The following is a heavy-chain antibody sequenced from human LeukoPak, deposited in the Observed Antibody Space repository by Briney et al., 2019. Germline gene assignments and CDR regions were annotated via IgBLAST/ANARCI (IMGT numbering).Heavy chain of an antibody. D-gene: IGHD2-15*01. CDR3: ARERTRTSGRFKVDYYYYGMDV. V-gene: IGHV3-30*04. J-gene: IGHJ6*04. CDR2: ISYDGSNK. Sequence: GGSLRLSCAASGFTFSSYAMHWVRQAPGKGLEWVAVISYDGSNKYYADSVKGRFTISRDNSKNTLYLQMNSLRAEDTAVYYCARERTRTSGRFKVDYYYYGMDVWGKGTTVTVSS. CDR1: GFTFSSYA.